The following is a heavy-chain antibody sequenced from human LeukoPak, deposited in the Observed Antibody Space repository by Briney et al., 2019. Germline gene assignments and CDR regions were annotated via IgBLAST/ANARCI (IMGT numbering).Heavy chain of an antibody. Sequence: GGSLRLSCAASGFTFHDYAMHWVRQAPGKGLEWVSGINWNSGSIGYAGSVKGRFTISRDNAKNSLYLQMSSLRAEDTALYYCAKETYSTKVFDYWGQGTLVTVSS. J-gene: IGHJ4*02. CDR2: INWNSGSI. CDR3: AKETYSTKVFDY. D-gene: IGHD6-13*01. V-gene: IGHV3-9*01. CDR1: GFTFHDYA.